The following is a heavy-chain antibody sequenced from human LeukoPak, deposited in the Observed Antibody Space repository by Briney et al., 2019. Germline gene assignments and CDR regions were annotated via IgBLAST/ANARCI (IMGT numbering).Heavy chain of an antibody. CDR3: ARGYDSSGYYHDY. CDR2: ISYDGSNK. Sequence: PGRSLRLSCAASGFTFSSYAMPWVRQAPGKGLEWVAVISYDGSNKYYADSVKGRFTISRDNSKNTLYLQMNSLRAEDTAVYYCARGYDSSGYYHDYWGQGTLVTVSS. CDR1: GFTFSSYA. J-gene: IGHJ4*02. D-gene: IGHD3-22*01. V-gene: IGHV3-30-3*01.